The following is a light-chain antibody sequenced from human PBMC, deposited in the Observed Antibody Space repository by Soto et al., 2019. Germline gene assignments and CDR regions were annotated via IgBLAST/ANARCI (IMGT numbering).Light chain of an antibody. Sequence: EIVLTQSPGTLSLSPGERATLSCRASQTVTNTYLAWYQQKSGPAPNFLIYGASNRATGIPDRFSGSGSGTVFTLTISRLEPEDFAVYYCQQYGTLPPTFGGGTKVEI. CDR1: QTVTNTY. CDR3: QQYGTLPPT. CDR2: GAS. J-gene: IGKJ4*01. V-gene: IGKV3-20*01.